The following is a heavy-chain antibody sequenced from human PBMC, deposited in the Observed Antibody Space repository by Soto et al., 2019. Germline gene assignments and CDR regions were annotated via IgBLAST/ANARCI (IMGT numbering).Heavy chain of an antibody. CDR2: IYTSGST. J-gene: IGHJ6*02. Sequence: PSETLSLTCTVSGGSISSYYWSWIRQPAGKGLEWIGRIYTSGSTNYNPSLKSRVTMSVDTSKNQFSLKLSSVTAADTAVYYCARGIAAAGYYYYYYGMDVWGQGTTVTVSS. D-gene: IGHD6-13*01. CDR3: ARGIAAAGYYYYYYGMDV. CDR1: GGSISSYY. V-gene: IGHV4-4*07.